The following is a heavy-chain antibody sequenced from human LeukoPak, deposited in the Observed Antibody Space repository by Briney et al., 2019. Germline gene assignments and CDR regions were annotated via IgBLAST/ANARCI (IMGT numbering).Heavy chain of an antibody. Sequence: GASVKVSCKASGYIFSNYAVSWVRQAPGHGLEWMGWVSTYNGKTNYAQKFQDRVTMTTDTSTRIVYMGLRSLRSDDTAMYYCARDQSGHPLEDAFEVWGQGTMVIVSS. V-gene: IGHV1-18*01. CDR2: VSTYNGKT. J-gene: IGHJ3*01. CDR1: GYIFSNYA. CDR3: ARDQSGHPLEDAFEV. D-gene: IGHD1-26*01.